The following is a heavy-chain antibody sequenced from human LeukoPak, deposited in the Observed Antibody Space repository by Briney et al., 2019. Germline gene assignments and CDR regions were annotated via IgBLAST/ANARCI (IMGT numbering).Heavy chain of an antibody. CDR2: IYYSGSS. CDR1: GGSISSYY. V-gene: IGHV4-59*08. Sequence: SETLSLTCTVSGGSISSYYWSWIRQPPGKGLEWIGYIYYSGSSNYNPSLKSRVTISVDMSKNQFSLNLSSVTAADTAVYYCARNPHFDWPPPDYWGQGTLVTVSS. J-gene: IGHJ4*02. CDR3: ARNPHFDWPPPDY. D-gene: IGHD3-9*01.